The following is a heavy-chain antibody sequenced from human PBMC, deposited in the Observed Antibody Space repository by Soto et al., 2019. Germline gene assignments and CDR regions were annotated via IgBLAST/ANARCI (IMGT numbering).Heavy chain of an antibody. J-gene: IGHJ5*02. CDR3: AKVFFDDDP. CDR1: GFTFSSYG. CDR2: ISYDGSNK. Sequence: QVQLVESGGGVVQPGRSLRLSCAASGFTFSSYGMHWVRQAPGKGLEWVAVISYDGSNKYYADSVKGRFIISRDNSKNTLYLQMNSLRAEDTAVYYCAKVFFDDDPWGQGTLVTVSS. V-gene: IGHV3-30*18. D-gene: IGHD3-3*01.